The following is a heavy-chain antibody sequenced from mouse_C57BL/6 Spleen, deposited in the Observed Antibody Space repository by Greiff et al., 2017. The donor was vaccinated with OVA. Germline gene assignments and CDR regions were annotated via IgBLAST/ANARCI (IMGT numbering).Heavy chain of an antibody. CDR2: IDPSDSYT. Sequence: VQLQQPGAELVMPGASVKLSCKASGYTFTSYWMHWVKQRPGQGLEWIGEIDPSDSYTNYNQKFKGKSTLTVDKSSSTAYMQLSSLTSEDSAVYYCARSRWLLLDYWGQGTTLTVSS. J-gene: IGHJ2*01. CDR1: GYTFTSYW. D-gene: IGHD2-3*01. V-gene: IGHV1-69*01. CDR3: ARSRWLLLDY.